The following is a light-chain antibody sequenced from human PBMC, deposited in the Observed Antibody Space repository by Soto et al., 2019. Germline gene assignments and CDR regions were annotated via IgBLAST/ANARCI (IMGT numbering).Light chain of an antibody. CDR1: SSDIGGYNY. J-gene: IGLJ3*02. V-gene: IGLV2-11*01. CDR3: GSYAGASTFWV. Sequence: QSALTQPRSVSGSPGQSVTISCTGTSSDIGGYNYVAWYQQHPGKAPKVIIYDVSRRPSGVPDRFSGSKSGNTASLTISGLQAEDEADYFCGSYAGASTFWVFGGGTKLTVL. CDR2: DVS.